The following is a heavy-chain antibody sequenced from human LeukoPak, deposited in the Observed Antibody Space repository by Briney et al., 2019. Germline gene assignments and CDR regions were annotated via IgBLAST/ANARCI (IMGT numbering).Heavy chain of an antibody. V-gene: IGHV1-18*01. CDR2: INTYNGNT. D-gene: IGHD6-19*01. Sequence: ASVKVSCKASGYTXTSSGISGVRQAPGQGLEWMGWINTYNGNTNYAQKLQGRVTMTTDTPTSTAYMELRSLRSDDTAVYYCARDEQWLVPISRPFYGMDVWGQGTTVTVSS. CDR3: ARDEQWLVPISRPFYGMDV. CDR1: GYTXTSSG. J-gene: IGHJ6*02.